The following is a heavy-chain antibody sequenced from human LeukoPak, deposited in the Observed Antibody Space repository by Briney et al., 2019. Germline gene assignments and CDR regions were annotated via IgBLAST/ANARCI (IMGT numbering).Heavy chain of an antibody. CDR1: GGSISSGSYY. J-gene: IGHJ6*03. D-gene: IGHD3-22*01. CDR3: ARGRDYYDSSGYYAYYYYMDV. CDR2: IYTSGST. Sequence: SETLSLTCTVSGGSISSGSYYWSWIRQPAGKGLEWIGRIYTSGSTNYNPSLKSRVTISVDTSKNQFSLKLSSVTAADTAVYYCARGRDYYDSSGYYAYYYYMDVWGKGTTVTVSS. V-gene: IGHV4-61*02.